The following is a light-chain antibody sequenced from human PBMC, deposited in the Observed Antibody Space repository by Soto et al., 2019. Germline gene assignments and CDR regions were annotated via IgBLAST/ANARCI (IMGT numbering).Light chain of an antibody. V-gene: IGLV2-11*01. CDR2: GVK. CDR1: GRDIGAYDY. CDR3: CSYAGSYTVV. Sequence: QSVLTQPASVSGSPGQSITISCTGSGRDIGAYDYVSWYQQHPGKAPKLLIYGVKNRPSGVPDRFSGSKSGNTASLTISGLQAEDEADYYCCSYAGSYTVVFGGGTKLTVL. J-gene: IGLJ2*01.